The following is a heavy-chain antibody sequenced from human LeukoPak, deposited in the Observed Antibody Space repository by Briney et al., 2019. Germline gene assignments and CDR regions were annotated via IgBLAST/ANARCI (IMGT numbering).Heavy chain of an antibody. CDR2: ISSGSSAR. CDR3: ARMSGSRLPGY. CDR1: GFTFSSYA. Sequence: GGSLRLSCAASGFTFSSYAMSWVRQTPGKGLEWVSYISSGSSARYYADSVKGRFTISRDDARNSLYLQMNSLRAEDTAVYYCARMSGSRLPGYWGQGTLVTVSS. D-gene: IGHD3-3*01. V-gene: IGHV3-48*01. J-gene: IGHJ4*02.